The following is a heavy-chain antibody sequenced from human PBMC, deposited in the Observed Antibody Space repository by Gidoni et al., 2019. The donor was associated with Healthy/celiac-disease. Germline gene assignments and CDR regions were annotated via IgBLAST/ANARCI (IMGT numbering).Heavy chain of an antibody. V-gene: IGHV3-30*18. CDR3: ANSAYSSSWYYFDY. CDR1: GFTFSSYG. CDR2: ISYDGSNK. Sequence: QVQLVESGGGVVQPGRSLRLSCAASGFTFSSYGMHWVRQAPGKGLEWVAVISYDGSNKYYADSVKGRFTISRDNSKNTLYLQMNSLRAEDTAVYYCANSAYSSSWYYFDYWGQGTLVTVSS. D-gene: IGHD6-13*01. J-gene: IGHJ4*02.